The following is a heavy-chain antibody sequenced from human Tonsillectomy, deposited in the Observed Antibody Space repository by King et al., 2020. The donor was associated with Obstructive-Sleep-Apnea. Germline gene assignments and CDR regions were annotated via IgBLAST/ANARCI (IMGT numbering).Heavy chain of an antibody. J-gene: IGHJ4*02. CDR3: AREYLRGYYHFDY. Sequence: LQLQESGPGLVKPSETLSLACSVSGGSISDTAYFWNWVRQPPGKGLEWIGSIFYTGSSYYNPSLKSRVTISVDTSKNQFSLNLTSVTAADTAVYYCAREYLRGYYHFDYWGQGTLVTVSS. CDR1: GGSISDTAYF. D-gene: IGHD3-3*01. CDR2: IFYTGSS. V-gene: IGHV4-39*07.